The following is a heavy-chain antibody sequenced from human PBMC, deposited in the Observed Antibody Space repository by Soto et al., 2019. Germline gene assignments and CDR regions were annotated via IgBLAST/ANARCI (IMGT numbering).Heavy chain of an antibody. CDR2: MNPNSGNT. CDR3: ARDDSSSGCFHFDY. CDR1: GYTFTSYE. D-gene: IGHD6-19*01. Sequence: QVQLVQSGAEVKKPGASVKVSCKASGYTFTSYEINWVRQATGQGLEWMGWMNPNSGNTGYAHKFQGRVTMTRTTSISTAYLELSSLRSEDTAVYDCARDDSSSGCFHFDYWGQGTLVAVSS. J-gene: IGHJ4*02. V-gene: IGHV1-8*01.